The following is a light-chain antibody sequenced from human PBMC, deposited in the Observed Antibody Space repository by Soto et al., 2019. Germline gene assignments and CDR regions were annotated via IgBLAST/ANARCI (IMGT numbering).Light chain of an antibody. CDR3: QQSYSTPLT. CDR1: QSISSY. J-gene: IGKJ4*01. CDR2: AAS. V-gene: IGKV1-39*01. Sequence: IQMTQSPSAMSASVGDRFTITCRASQSISSYLNWYQQKPGKAPKLLIYAASSLQSGVPSRFSGSGSGTDFTLTISSLQPEDFATYYCQQSYSTPLTFGGGTKVDIK.